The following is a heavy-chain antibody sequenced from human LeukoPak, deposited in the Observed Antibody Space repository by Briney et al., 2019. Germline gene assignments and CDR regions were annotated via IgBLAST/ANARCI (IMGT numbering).Heavy chain of an antibody. CDR1: GYSISSGYY. CDR2: IYHSGST. CDR3: ARDQVGPSTSFDY. J-gene: IGHJ4*02. V-gene: IGHV4-38-2*02. Sequence: KPWETLCLTCTVSGYSISSGYYWGWIRQPPGKGLEGIGSIYHSGSTYYNPSLKSRVTISVDTSKNQFALKLNTVTAADTAVYYCARDQVGPSTSFDYGGQGTLVTVSS. D-gene: IGHD1-26*01.